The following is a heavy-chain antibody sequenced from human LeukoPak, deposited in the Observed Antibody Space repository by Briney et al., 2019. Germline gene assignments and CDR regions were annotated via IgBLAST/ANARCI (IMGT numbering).Heavy chain of an antibody. Sequence: PGGSLRLSCAASGFPLRSYAMNWVRQAPGKGLEWVSVISGSGANAHYADSVKGRFTISRDNSKSTVFLQMNSLRVEDTAVYYCAKSRRGVIIDESDYWGQGTLVTVSS. V-gene: IGHV3-23*01. CDR3: AKSRRGVIIDESDY. CDR2: ISGSGANA. D-gene: IGHD3-10*01. J-gene: IGHJ4*02. CDR1: GFPLRSYA.